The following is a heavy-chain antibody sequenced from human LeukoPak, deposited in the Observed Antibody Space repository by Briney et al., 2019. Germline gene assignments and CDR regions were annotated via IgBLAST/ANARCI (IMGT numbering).Heavy chain of an antibody. CDR3: VKGGITMIVADY. Sequence: PGGSLRLSCSASGFTFSSYAMHWVRQAPGKGVEYVSAISSNGGSTYYADSVKGRFTISRDNSKNTLYLQMSSLRAEDTAVYYCVKGGITMIVADYWGQGTLVTVSS. CDR1: GFTFSSYA. J-gene: IGHJ4*02. D-gene: IGHD3-22*01. CDR2: ISSNGGST. V-gene: IGHV3-64D*09.